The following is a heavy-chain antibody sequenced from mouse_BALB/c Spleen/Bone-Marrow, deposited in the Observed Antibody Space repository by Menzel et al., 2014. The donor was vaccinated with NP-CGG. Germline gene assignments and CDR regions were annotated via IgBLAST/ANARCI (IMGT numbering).Heavy chain of an antibody. CDR2: MRSKSNNFPT. D-gene: IGHD6-1*01. CDR1: GFTFNTYA. Sequence: DVKLVESGGRLVQPKGSLKLSCAASGFTFNTYAMNWVRQAPGKGLEWVARMRSKSNNFPTYYADSVKDRFTISRDDSQSMLYLQMNNLKTEDTAMYYCVTSTYFDVWGAGTTVTVSS. J-gene: IGHJ1*01. CDR3: VTSTYFDV. V-gene: IGHV10-1*02.